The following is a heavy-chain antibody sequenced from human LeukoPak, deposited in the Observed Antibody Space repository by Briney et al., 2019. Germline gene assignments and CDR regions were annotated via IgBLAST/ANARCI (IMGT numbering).Heavy chain of an antibody. Sequence: SETLSPTCAVYGGSFSGYYWSWIRQPPGKGLEWIGEINHSGSTNYNPSLKSRVTISVDTSKNQFSLKLSSVTAADTAVYYCARDSVYSSSWYEPLYYWGQGTLVTVSS. D-gene: IGHD6-13*01. CDR1: GGSFSGYY. CDR2: INHSGST. CDR3: ARDSVYSSSWYEPLYY. J-gene: IGHJ4*02. V-gene: IGHV4-34*01.